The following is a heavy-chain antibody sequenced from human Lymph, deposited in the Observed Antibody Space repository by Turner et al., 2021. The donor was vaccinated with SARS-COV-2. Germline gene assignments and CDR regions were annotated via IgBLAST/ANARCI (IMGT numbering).Heavy chain of an antibody. D-gene: IGHD3-22*01. V-gene: IGHV4-39*01. CDR2: IYYSGTN. Sequence: QLQLQESGPGLVMPSETLSLTCAVSGGPISSSSYYWAWIRQPPGKGLEWLGSIYYSGTNYYNPSLKSRITISVDTSKNQFSLKLSSVTAADTAVYYCARNDRVVVQSFDYWGQGTLVTVSS. CDR1: GGPISSSSYY. CDR3: ARNDRVVVQSFDY. J-gene: IGHJ4*02.